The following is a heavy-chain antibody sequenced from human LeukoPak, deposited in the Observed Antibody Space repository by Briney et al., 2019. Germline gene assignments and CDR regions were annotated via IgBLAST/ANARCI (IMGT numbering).Heavy chain of an antibody. J-gene: IGHJ6*02. V-gene: IGHV4-59*01. D-gene: IGHD3-9*01. Sequence: SETLSLTCTVSGGSISSYYWSWIRQPPGKGLEWIGYIYTSGSTNYNPSLKSRVTISVDTSKNQFSLKLSSVTAADTAVYYCAREIGTYYDILTGGGGKDVWGQGTTVTVSS. CDR2: IYTSGST. CDR1: GGSISSYY. CDR3: AREIGTYYDILTGGGGKDV.